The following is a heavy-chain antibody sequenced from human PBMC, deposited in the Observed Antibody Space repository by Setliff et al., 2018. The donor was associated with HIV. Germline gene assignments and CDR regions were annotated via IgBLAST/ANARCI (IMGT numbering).Heavy chain of an antibody. Sequence: VASVKVSCKASGYTFTNYYMHWVRQAPGRGLEWMGIINPSGGSTSYAQKFQGRVSMTSDTSTSTVYMELSSLRSEDTAVYYCARGGYYDRDGMDVWGQGTTVTVSS. CDR3: ARGGYYDRDGMDV. CDR1: GYTFTNYY. CDR2: INPSGGST. J-gene: IGHJ6*02. V-gene: IGHV1-46*01. D-gene: IGHD3-10*02.